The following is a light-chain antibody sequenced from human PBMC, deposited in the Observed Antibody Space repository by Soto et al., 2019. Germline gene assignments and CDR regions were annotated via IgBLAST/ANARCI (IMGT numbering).Light chain of an antibody. CDR2: AAS. CDR1: QGITTY. Sequence: IQLTQSPSSLPASVGDRVTITCRASQGITTYLAWYQQKPGKAPKLLIYAASALQSGVPSRFSGCGSGTDFTLTISSLQPEDFATYYCLQINSYPYTFGQGTKLEIK. V-gene: IGKV1-9*01. J-gene: IGKJ2*01. CDR3: LQINSYPYT.